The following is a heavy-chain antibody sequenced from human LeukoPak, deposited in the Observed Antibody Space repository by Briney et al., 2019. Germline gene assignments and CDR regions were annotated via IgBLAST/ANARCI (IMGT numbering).Heavy chain of an antibody. J-gene: IGHJ4*02. V-gene: IGHV1-69*05. CDR3: ARVGIGAARPVAYFDY. Sequence: ASVKVSCKASGGTFSSYAISLVRQAPGQGLEWMGGIIPIFGTANYAQKFQGRVTITTDESTSTAYMELSSLRSEDTAVYYCARVGIGAARPVAYFDYWGQGTLVTVSS. CDR2: IIPIFGTA. D-gene: IGHD6-6*01. CDR1: GGTFSSYA.